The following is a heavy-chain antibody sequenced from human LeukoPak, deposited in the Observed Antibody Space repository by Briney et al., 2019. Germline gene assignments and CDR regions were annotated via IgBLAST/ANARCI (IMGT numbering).Heavy chain of an antibody. V-gene: IGHV3-23*01. CDR3: AKEGSGSQIPNWFDP. CDR2: VSGSGGST. D-gene: IGHD1-26*01. Sequence: GGSLRLSCAASGFTFSSYAMSWVRQAPGKGLEWVSAVSGSGGSTYYADSVKGRFTISRDNSKNTLYLQMNSLRAEDTAVYYCAKEGSGSQIPNWFDPWGQGTLVTVSS. J-gene: IGHJ5*02. CDR1: GFTFSSYA.